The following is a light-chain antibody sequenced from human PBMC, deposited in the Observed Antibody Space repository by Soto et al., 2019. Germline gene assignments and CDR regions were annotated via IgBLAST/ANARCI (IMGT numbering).Light chain of an antibody. CDR1: QSVSSW. CDR3: HQHNTYPLT. J-gene: IGKJ4*01. Sequence: DIQLTQSPSTLSASVGDRVTITCRASQSVSSWLAWYQQKPGKAPKLLIYKASTLESGVPSRLSGSASGTEFTLTISSLQPDDFATYYCHQHNTYPLTFGGGTKVEIK. CDR2: KAS. V-gene: IGKV1-5*03.